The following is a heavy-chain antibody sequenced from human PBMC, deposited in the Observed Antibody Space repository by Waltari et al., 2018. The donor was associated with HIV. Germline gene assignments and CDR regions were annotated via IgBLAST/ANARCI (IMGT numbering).Heavy chain of an antibody. CDR1: GFTFSGSW. D-gene: IGHD1-7*01. J-gene: IGHJ4*02. CDR2: IKEDGSVK. V-gene: IGHV3-7*01. CDR3: ARFTFTATMDD. Sequence: EVQLVESGGGLVQPGGSLRLTCAASGFTFSGSWMTWVRQAPGKGLEWVATIKEDGSVKYYVDSVKGRFTISRDSAENSLYLQMSSLRAEDTSVYYCARFTFTATMDDWGQGTLVTVSS.